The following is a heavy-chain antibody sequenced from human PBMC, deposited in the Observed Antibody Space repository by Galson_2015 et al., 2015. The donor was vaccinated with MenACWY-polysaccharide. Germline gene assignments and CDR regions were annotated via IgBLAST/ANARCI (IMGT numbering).Heavy chain of an antibody. V-gene: IGHV3-23*01. Sequence: SLRLSCAASGFTFSSYAMSWVRQAPGKGLEWVSIISGSGGTTCYADSVKGRFTISRDNSKDTLYLQMNSLRAEDTAVYYCECATRHAFDIWGQGTMVTVSS. CDR3: ECATRHAFDI. CDR1: GFTFSSYA. J-gene: IGHJ3*02. CDR2: ISGSGGTT. D-gene: IGHD5-24*01.